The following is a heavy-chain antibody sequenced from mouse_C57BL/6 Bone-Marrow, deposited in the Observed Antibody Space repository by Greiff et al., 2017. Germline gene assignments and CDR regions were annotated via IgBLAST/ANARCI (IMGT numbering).Heavy chain of an antibody. V-gene: IGHV1-54*01. CDR1: GYAFTNYL. CDR2: INPGSGGT. J-gene: IGHJ3*01. CDR3: AGGFAY. Sequence: VQLQQSGAELVRPGTSVKVSCKASGYAFTNYLIEWVKQRPGQGLEWIGVINPGSGGTNYNEKFKGKATLTADKSSSTAYMQLSSLTSEDSAVYFCAGGFAYWGQGLWSLSLQ.